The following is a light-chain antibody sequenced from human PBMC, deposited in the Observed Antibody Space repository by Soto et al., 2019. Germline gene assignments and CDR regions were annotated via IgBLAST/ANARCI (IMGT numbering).Light chain of an antibody. J-gene: IGKJ5*01. CDR3: QQYGSSLIT. CDR1: QSVSNS. CDR2: DAS. V-gene: IGKV3-20*01. Sequence: DILLTQSPGTLSLSPGERATLSCRASQSVSNSLAWFQQQPGQAPRLLIYDASTRATGIPARCSGSGSGTDFTLTISRLEPEDFAVYYCQQYGSSLITFGQGTRLEIK.